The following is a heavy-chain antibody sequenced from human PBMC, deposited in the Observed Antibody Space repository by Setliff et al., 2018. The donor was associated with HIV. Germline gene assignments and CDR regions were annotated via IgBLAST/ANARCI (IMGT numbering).Heavy chain of an antibody. J-gene: IGHJ4*02. CDR3: ARVERITGTTDRLPKGID. CDR1: GFTFSSYS. CDR2: ISSSSTI. D-gene: IGHD1-7*01. V-gene: IGHV3-48*01. Sequence: GGSLRLSCAASGFTFSSYSMNWVRQAPGKGLEWVSYISSSSTIYYADSVKGRFTISRDNAKNSLYLQMNSLRAEDTAVYYCARVERITGTTDRLPKGIDWGQGTLVTVSS.